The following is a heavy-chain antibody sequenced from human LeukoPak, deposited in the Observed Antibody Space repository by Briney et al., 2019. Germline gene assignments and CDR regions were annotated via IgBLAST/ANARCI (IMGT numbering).Heavy chain of an antibody. V-gene: IGHV5-51*01. D-gene: IGHD3-16*02. CDR2: IYPGDSDT. CDR1: GYSFTTYW. Sequence: GESLKISCNGSGYSFTTYWIGWVRQMPGKGLEWMGIIYPGDSDTRYSPSFQGQVTISADKSISTAYLQWSSLKAPDTATYYCARQSGSYRYAGIDYWGQGTLVIVSS. J-gene: IGHJ4*02. CDR3: ARQSGSYRYAGIDY.